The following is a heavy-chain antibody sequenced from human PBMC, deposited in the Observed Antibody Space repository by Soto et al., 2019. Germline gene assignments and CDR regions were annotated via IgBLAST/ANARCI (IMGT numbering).Heavy chain of an antibody. D-gene: IGHD1-1*01. J-gene: IGHJ6*02. CDR3: AKERGRNRNLAMDV. CDR2: ISYDGTYK. CDR1: GFTFNNFA. V-gene: IGHV3-30*14. Sequence: PGGSLRLSCAASGFTFNNFAMHWVRQAPGKGLEWVAFISYDGTYKYYADSVRGRFTVYRDNSKSTLFLQMNSLRHEDTAVYYCAKERGRNRNLAMDVWGQGTSVTVSS.